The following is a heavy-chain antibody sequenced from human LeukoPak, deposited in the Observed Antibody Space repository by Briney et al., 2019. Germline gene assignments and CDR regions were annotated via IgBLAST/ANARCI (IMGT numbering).Heavy chain of an antibody. D-gene: IGHD5-18*01. Sequence: ASVKVSCKASGYSFTNYYIHWVRQAPGQGLEWMGIIRSSGDSTTYAQKFQGRVTMTRDTSTSTVYMELSSLRSEDTAVYYCAREGGRGAMVLNYFDYWGQGTLVTVSS. V-gene: IGHV1-46*01. CDR3: AREGGRGAMVLNYFDY. J-gene: IGHJ4*02. CDR1: GYSFTNYY. CDR2: IRSSGDST.